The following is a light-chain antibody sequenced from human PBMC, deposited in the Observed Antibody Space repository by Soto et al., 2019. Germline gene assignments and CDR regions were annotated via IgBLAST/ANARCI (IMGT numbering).Light chain of an antibody. CDR3: SSYTSSSPLV. CDR2: DVN. CDR1: SSDVGGYNY. J-gene: IGLJ2*01. Sequence: QSVLTQPASVSGSPGQSITISCTGTSSDVGGYNYVSWYQQHPGKAPKLVIYDVNNRPSGVSNRFSGSKSGNTASLTISGLEAEDEADYYCSSYTSSSPLVFGGGTKVTVL. V-gene: IGLV2-14*01.